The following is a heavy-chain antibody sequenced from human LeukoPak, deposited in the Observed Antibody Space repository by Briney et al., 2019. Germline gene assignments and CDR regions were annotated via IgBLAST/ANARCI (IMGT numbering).Heavy chain of an antibody. D-gene: IGHD6-13*01. Sequence: SQTLSLTCTVSGGSISSGGYYWSWIRQHPGKGLEWIGYIYYSGSTNYNPSLQSRVTMSVDTSKNQLSLNLSSVTAADTAVYYCARGAAAGTGWFDPWGQGTLVTVSS. CDR3: ARGAAAGTGWFDP. CDR1: GGSISSGGYY. V-gene: IGHV4-31*03. J-gene: IGHJ5*02. CDR2: IYYSGST.